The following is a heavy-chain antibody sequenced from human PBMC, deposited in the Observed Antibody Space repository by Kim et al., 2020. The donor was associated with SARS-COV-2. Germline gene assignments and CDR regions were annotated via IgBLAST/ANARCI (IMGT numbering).Heavy chain of an antibody. Sequence: GGSLRLSCAASGFIFSGSAMHWVHQASGKGLEWVGRIRSKANSYATAYAASVKGRFTISRDDSKTTTYLQMNSLKTEDTAVYYCTRVPGTTLASWDAFD. J-gene: IGHJ3*02. CDR3: TRVPGTTLASWDAFD. D-gene: IGHD1-1*01. CDR1: GFIFSGSA. CDR2: IRSKANSYAT. V-gene: IGHV3-73*01.